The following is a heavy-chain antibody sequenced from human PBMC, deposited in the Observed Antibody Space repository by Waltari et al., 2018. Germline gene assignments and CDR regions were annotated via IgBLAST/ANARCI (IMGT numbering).Heavy chain of an antibody. CDR1: GFTFSSYA. CDR2: ISYDGSNK. Sequence: QVQLVESGGGVVQPGRSLRLSCAASGFTFSSYAMHWVRQAPGKGLEWVAVISYDGSNKYYADSVKGRFTISRDNSKNTLYLQMNSLRAEDTAVYYCAKPLRAYCGGDCRLSAFDIWGQGTMVTVSS. J-gene: IGHJ3*02. D-gene: IGHD2-21*02. V-gene: IGHV3-30*01. CDR3: AKPLRAYCGGDCRLSAFDI.